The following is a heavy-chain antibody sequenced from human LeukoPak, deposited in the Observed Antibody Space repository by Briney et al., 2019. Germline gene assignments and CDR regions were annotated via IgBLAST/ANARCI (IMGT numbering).Heavy chain of an antibody. Sequence: SETLSLTCSVSGDSISSRNWWTWVRQTPEKGLEWIGEIYHTGSTNYNPSVESRVTISIDKSKNQFSLILNSVTAADTALYYCARGMWFDTLFSAFDVWGQGTMVSVSS. V-gene: IGHV4-4*02. CDR2: IYHTGST. CDR1: GDSISSRNW. J-gene: IGHJ3*01. D-gene: IGHD3-10*01. CDR3: ARGMWFDTLFSAFDV.